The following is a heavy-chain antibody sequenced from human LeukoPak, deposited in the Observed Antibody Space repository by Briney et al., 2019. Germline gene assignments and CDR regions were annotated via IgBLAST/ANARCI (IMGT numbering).Heavy chain of an antibody. D-gene: IGHD4-23*01. CDR2: INHSGST. CDR3: ARGRGGNSYYYYYYMDV. J-gene: IGHJ6*03. CDR1: GGFFSGYY. V-gene: IGHV4-34*01. Sequence: SETLSLTCAVYGGFFSGYYWSWIRQPPGKGLEWIGEINHSGSTNYNPSLKSRVTISVDTSKNQFSLKLSSVTAADTAVYYCARGRGGNSYYYYYYMDVWGKGTTVTVSS.